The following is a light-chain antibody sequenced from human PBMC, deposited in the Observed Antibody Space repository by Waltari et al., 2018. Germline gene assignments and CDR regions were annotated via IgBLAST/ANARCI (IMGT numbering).Light chain of an antibody. CDR1: QDINNF. CDR3: QQYDNVIT. CDR2: DAS. J-gene: IGKJ3*01. V-gene: IGKV1-33*01. Sequence: RVTITCRASQDINNFLNWYQQKLGKAPKLLIYDASNLETGVPSRFSGSGSGTNFTFTISSLQPADIATYYCQQYDNVITFGPGTKVDFK.